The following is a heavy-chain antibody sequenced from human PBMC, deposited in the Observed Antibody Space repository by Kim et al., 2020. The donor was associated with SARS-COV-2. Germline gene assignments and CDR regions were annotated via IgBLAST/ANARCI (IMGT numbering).Heavy chain of an antibody. D-gene: IGHD3-9*01. V-gene: IGHV1-46*01. Sequence: AQNCQGRVTMTGDTSTSTVYMELSSLRSEDTAVYYCARDYDILTGYYFDYWGQGTLVTVSS. J-gene: IGHJ4*02. CDR3: ARDYDILTGYYFDY.